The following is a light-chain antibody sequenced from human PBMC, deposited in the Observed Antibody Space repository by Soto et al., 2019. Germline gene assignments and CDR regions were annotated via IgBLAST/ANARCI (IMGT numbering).Light chain of an antibody. CDR1: QSVSNT. CDR3: QRSRNWWT. Sequence: EVVLTQSPATLSVSPGESATLSCRASQSVSNTLAWYQHKPGQAPRLLIYDASNTATGIPARFSGSGSGTDSTLTSSRLETEDFAVYCWQRSRNWWTFGQGTKVDIK. J-gene: IGKJ1*01. CDR2: DAS. V-gene: IGKV3-11*01.